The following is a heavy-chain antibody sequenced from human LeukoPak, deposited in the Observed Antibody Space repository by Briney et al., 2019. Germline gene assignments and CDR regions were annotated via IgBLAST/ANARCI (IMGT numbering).Heavy chain of an antibody. J-gene: IGHJ4*02. CDR3: TRVGYIDEGIDY. CDR2: IKQDGSKK. Sequence: GGSLRLSCVASGFPFSSYWMTWVRQAPGKGLEWVANIKQDGSKKSYVDSVKSRFTISRDNAKNSLYLQMNSLRAEDTAIYYCTRVGYIDEGIDYWGQGTPVTVSS. D-gene: IGHD5-24*01. CDR1: GFPFSSYW. V-gene: IGHV3-7*04.